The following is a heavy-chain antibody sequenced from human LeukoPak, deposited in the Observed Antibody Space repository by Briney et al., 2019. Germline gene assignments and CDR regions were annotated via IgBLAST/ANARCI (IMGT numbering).Heavy chain of an antibody. J-gene: IGHJ4*02. V-gene: IGHV5-51*01. D-gene: IGHD5-12*01. CDR3: ARPYSGYDESSFFDY. CDR1: GYSFTSYW. CDR2: IYPGDSDT. Sequence: GESLKISCKGSGYSFTSYWIGWVRQMPGKGLEWMGIIYPGDSDTRYSPSFQGQVTISADKSISTAYLQWSSLKASDTAMYYCARPYSGYDESSFFDYWGQGTLVTVSS.